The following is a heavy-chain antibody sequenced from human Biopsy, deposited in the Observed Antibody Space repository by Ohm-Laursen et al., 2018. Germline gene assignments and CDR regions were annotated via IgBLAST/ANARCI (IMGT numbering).Heavy chain of an antibody. CDR2: FYYSGST. J-gene: IGHJ4*02. V-gene: IGHV4-59*01. Sequence: GPLSLTCNVSGDSISIYYWRWIRQPPGKGLEWIGNFYYSGSTNYNPSLKSRITMSLGRSKSQVSLRMNSVTAADTAVYYCARARIKTSGVLIPETYYFDSWGQGTLVTVSS. CDR1: GDSISIYY. CDR3: ARARIKTSGVLIPETYYFDS. D-gene: IGHD3-3*01.